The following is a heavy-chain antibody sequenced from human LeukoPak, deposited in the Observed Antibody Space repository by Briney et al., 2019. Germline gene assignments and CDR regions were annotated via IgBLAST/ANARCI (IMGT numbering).Heavy chain of an antibody. Sequence: SETLSLTCTVSGGSVSSGSYYWSWIRQPPGKGLEWIGYIYYSGSTNYNPSLKSRVTISVDTSKNQFSLKLSSVTAADTAVYYCARALMDYDILTGYYMVTWFDPWGQGTLVTVSS. D-gene: IGHD3-9*01. CDR3: ARALMDYDILTGYYMVTWFDP. CDR1: GGSVSSGSYY. CDR2: IYYSGST. V-gene: IGHV4-61*01. J-gene: IGHJ5*02.